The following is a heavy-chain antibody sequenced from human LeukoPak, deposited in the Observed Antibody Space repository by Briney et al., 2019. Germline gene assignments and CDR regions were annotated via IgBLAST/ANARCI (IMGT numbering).Heavy chain of an antibody. CDR1: GFSVSSDL. CDR2: INSGGTA. CDR3: VTSRGTS. J-gene: IGHJ5*02. Sequence: PGGSLRLSCAASGFSVSSDLMSWVRQAPGKGLEWVSVINSGGTAFYADSVKGRFTISRDTSKNTLSLQMNSLRDEDTAMYYCVTSRGTSWGQGTLVTVSS. D-gene: IGHD3-16*01. V-gene: IGHV3-53*01.